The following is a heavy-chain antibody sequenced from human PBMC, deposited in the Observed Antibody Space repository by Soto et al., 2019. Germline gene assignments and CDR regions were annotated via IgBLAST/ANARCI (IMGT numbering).Heavy chain of an antibody. D-gene: IGHD2-15*01. CDR2: IYHSGST. CDR1: GGSISSGGYS. J-gene: IGHJ6*02. Sequence: SETLSLTCAVSGGSISSGGYSWSWVRQPPGKGLEWIGYIYHSGSTYYNPSLKSRVTISVDRSKNQFSLKLSSVTAADTAVYYCARAATPHYYGMDVWGQGTTVTVSS. CDR3: ARAATPHYYGMDV. V-gene: IGHV4-30-2*01.